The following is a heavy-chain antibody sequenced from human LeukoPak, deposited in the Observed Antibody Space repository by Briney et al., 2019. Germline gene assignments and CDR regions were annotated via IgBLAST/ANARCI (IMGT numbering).Heavy chain of an antibody. CDR1: GFTVSNNY. CDR3: ARVRDGYNQGYYFDY. J-gene: IGHJ4*02. Sequence: GGSLRLSCEASGFTVSNNYMSWVRQAPGKGLEWVSVIYGGGSTYYADSVKGRFTISRDNSKNTLFLQMNSLRAEDSAVYYCARVRDGYNQGYYFDYWGQGTLVSVSS. D-gene: IGHD5-24*01. CDR2: IYGGGST. V-gene: IGHV3-53*01.